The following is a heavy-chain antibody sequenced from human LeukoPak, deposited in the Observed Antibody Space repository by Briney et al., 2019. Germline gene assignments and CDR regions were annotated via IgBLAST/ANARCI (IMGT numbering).Heavy chain of an antibody. V-gene: IGHV4-34*01. D-gene: IGHD2-15*01. Sequence: KPSETLSLTCTVSGGSFSGYYCTWIRQPPGKGLEWIGEINHSGSANYNPSLKSRVTISLDTSKNQFSLKLSSVTAADTAVYYCARDRLLDYWGQGTLVTVSS. CDR1: GGSFSGYY. CDR2: INHSGSA. CDR3: ARDRLLDY. J-gene: IGHJ4*02.